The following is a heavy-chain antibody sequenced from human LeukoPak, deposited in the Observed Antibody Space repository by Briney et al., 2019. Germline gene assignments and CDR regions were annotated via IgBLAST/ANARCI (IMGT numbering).Heavy chain of an antibody. CDR2: IKQDGSEK. J-gene: IGHJ4*02. Sequence: GGSLRLSCAASGFTFSSYWMTWVRQAPGKGLEWVANIKQDGSEKYYVDSVKGRFTISRDNAKNSLYLQMNSLRAEDTAVYYCARGRGSTGYDLYDYWGQGTLVTVSS. CDR3: ARGRGSTGYDLYDY. CDR1: GFTFSSYW. D-gene: IGHD5-12*01. V-gene: IGHV3-7*01.